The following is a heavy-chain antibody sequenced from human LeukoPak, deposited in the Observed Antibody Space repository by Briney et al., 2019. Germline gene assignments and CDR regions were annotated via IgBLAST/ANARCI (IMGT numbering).Heavy chain of an antibody. CDR2: ISGSGGST. Sequence: PGGSLRLSCAASGFTYSSYAMSWVRQAPGKGLEWVSAISGSGGSTYYADSVKGRFTISRDNSKNTVYLQMNSLRAEDTAVYYCAKGVAYCGGDCYLYFDYWGQGTLVTVSS. CDR1: GFTYSSYA. J-gene: IGHJ4*02. D-gene: IGHD2-21*02. CDR3: AKGVAYCGGDCYLYFDY. V-gene: IGHV3-23*01.